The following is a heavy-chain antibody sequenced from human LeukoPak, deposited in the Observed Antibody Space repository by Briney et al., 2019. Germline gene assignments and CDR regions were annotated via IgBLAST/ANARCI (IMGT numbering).Heavy chain of an antibody. J-gene: IGHJ4*02. CDR2: IYHNGAT. D-gene: IGHD4-23*01. CDR3: ARNGGNSDYDY. CDR1: GGSISSSSSIC. V-gene: IGHV4-4*02. Sequence: SETLSLTCAVSGGSISSSSSICWTWVRQPPGEGLEWIGEIYHNGATNYNPSLKSRVTMLLDKSKNQFFLKLNSVTAADTAVYYCARNGGNSDYDYWGQGTLVTVSS.